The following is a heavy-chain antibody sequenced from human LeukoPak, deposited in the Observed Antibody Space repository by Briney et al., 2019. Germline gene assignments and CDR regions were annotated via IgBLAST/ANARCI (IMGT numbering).Heavy chain of an antibody. V-gene: IGHV4-59*01. J-gene: IGHJ4*02. CDR2: IYYSGST. CDR3: ARGGSPLAFDY. D-gene: IGHD6-13*01. Sequence: SETLSLTCTVSGGSISSYYWSWIRQPPGKGLEWIGYIYYSGSTNYNPSLKSRVTISVDTSKNQFSLKLSSVTAADTAVYYCARGGSPLAFDYWGQGTLVTVSS. CDR1: GGSISSYY.